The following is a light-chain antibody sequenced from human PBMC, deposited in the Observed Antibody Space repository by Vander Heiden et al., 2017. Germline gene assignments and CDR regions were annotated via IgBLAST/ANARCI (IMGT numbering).Light chain of an antibody. CDR3: QVWDRSSDHWV. J-gene: IGLJ3*02. CDR1: NIGSKT. CDR2: DES. Sequence: SYVLTQPPSVSVAPGQTARITCGGNNIGSKTVHWYQQKPGQAPVLVVYDESDRASGIRERFSGSNSGNTATLTISRVEAGDEDDYYCQVWDRSSDHWVFGGGTKLTVL. V-gene: IGLV3-21*02.